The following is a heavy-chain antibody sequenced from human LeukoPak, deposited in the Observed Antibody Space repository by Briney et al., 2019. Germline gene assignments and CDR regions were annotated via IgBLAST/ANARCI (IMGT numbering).Heavy chain of an antibody. V-gene: IGHV6-1*01. J-gene: IGHJ5*02. CDR1: GDSVSSNSAA. CDR2: TYYRSKWYN. CDR3: ARGGWEMRQGDNWFDP. Sequence: SQTLSLTCAISGDSVSSNSAAWNWIRQSPSRGLEWLGRTYYRSKWYNDYAVSVKSRITINPDTSKNQFSLQLNSVTPEDTAVYYCARGGWEMRQGDNWFDPWGQGTLVIVSS. D-gene: IGHD1-26*01.